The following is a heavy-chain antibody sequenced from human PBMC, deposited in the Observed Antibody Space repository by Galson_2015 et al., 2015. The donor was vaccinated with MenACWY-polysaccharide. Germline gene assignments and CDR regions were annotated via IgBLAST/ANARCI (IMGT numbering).Heavy chain of an antibody. CDR3: AKDITATTGPLNY. D-gene: IGHD1-1*01. CDR2: ISWNSGSI. V-gene: IGHV3-9*01. J-gene: IGHJ4*02. Sequence: GISWNSGSIVYADSVKGRSTISRDNAKKSLYLQMNSLRAEDTALYYCAKDITATTGPLNYWGQGTLVTVSS.